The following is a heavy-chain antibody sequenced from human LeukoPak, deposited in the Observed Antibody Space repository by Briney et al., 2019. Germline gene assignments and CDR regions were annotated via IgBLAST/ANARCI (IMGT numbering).Heavy chain of an antibody. D-gene: IGHD2-2*01. Sequence: GGSLRLSCAASGFTFSDYGMNWVRVAPGKGPEWVSRISSSGTYIDYRDSVKGRFTISRDNSRSALYLQVDSLRAEDTAVYYCAIGPGHCSSTRCSPGYYMDVWGTGTTVTV. CDR3: AIGPGHCSSTRCSPGYYMDV. CDR1: GFTFSDYG. J-gene: IGHJ6*03. V-gene: IGHV3-21*06. CDR2: ISSSGTYI.